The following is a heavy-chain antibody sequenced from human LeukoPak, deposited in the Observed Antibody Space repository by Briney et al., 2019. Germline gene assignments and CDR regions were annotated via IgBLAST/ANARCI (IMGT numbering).Heavy chain of an antibody. D-gene: IGHD2-15*01. CDR2: ISVSGIT. CDR1: GLTFSSSS. J-gene: IGHJ5*02. Sequence: PGGSLRLSCAASGLTFSSSSMSWVRQPPGKGLEWVSGISVSGITVYADSVKGRLTISRDNSKNTLYLQMNNLRAEDTALYYCAKGFSVRGRFDPWGQGTLVTVSS. V-gene: IGHV3-23*01. CDR3: AKGFSVRGRFDP.